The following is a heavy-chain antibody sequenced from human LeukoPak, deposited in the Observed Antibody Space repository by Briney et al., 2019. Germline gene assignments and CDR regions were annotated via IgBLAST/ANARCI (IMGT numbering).Heavy chain of an antibody. CDR1: GFTFSTYW. CDR2: IKQDGSEK. V-gene: IGHV3-7*01. CDR3: ARDLGEQWLVNYYYYMDV. J-gene: IGHJ6*03. D-gene: IGHD6-19*01. Sequence: GGSLRLSCAASGFTFSTYWMSWVRQAPGKGLEWVANIKQDGSEKYYVDSVKGRFTISRDNAKNSLYLQMNSLRAEDTAVYYCARDLGEQWLVNYYYYMDVWGTGTTVTVSS.